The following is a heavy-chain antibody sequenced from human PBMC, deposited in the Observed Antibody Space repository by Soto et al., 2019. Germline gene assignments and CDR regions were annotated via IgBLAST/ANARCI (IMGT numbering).Heavy chain of an antibody. D-gene: IGHD6-13*01. CDR1: GGSISSYY. V-gene: IGHV4-59*08. CDR2: IYYSGST. J-gene: IGHJ4*02. CDR3: ARHGEEQQLVLDYFDY. Sequence: QVQLQESGPGLVKPSETLSLTCTVSGGSISSYYWSWIRQPPGKGLEWIGYIYYSGSTNYNPSLKSRVTISXXTXRXXFSLKLSSVTAADTAVYYCARHGEEQQLVLDYFDYWGQGTLVTVSS.